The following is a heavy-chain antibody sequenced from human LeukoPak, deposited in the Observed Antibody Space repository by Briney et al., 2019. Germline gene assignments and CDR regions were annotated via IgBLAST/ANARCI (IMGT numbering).Heavy chain of an antibody. J-gene: IGHJ4*02. CDR3: AKDSIVVVVELDY. CDR1: GFTFSSYG. CDR2: ISYDGSNK. D-gene: IGHD2-15*01. Sequence: GGSLRLSCAAFGFTFSSYGMHWVRRAPGKGLEWVAVISYDGSNKYYADSVKGRFTISRDNSKNTLYLQMNSLRAEDTAVYYCAKDSIVVVVELDYWGQGTLVTVSS. V-gene: IGHV3-30*18.